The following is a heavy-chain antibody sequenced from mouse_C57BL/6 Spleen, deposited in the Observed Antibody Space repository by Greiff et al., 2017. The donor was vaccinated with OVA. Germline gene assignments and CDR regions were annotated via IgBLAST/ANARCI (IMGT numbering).Heavy chain of an antibody. J-gene: IGHJ3*01. V-gene: IGHV1-64*01. CDR2: IHPNSGST. CDR3: ARSYYGSSPWFAY. CDR1: GYTFTSYW. Sequence: QVQLQQPGAELVKPGASVKLSCKASGYTFTSYWMHWVKQRPGQGLEWIGMIHPNSGSTNYNEKFKSKATLTVDKSSSTAYMQLSSLTSEDSAVYYYARSYYGSSPWFAYWGQGTLVTVSA. D-gene: IGHD1-1*01.